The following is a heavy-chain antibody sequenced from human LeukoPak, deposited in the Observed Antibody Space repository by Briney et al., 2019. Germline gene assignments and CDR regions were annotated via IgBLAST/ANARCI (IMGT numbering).Heavy chain of an antibody. J-gene: IGHJ4*02. D-gene: IGHD5-12*01. Sequence: GGSLRLSCAASGFTFSDYSMNWVRQAPGKGLEWISYVGISSGNTKYADSVKGRFTISGDSAKNSVFLQMNSLRVEDTAVYYCARDHRYAFDNWAREPGSPSPQ. CDR3: ARDHRYAFDN. CDR2: VGISSGNT. CDR1: GFTFSDYS. V-gene: IGHV3-48*04.